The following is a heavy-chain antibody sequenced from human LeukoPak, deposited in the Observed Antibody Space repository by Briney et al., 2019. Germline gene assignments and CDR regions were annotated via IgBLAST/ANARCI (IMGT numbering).Heavy chain of an antibody. CDR1: GASISSYY. CDR2: IYYSGGT. V-gene: IGHV4-59*01. D-gene: IGHD3-10*01. CDR3: ARDGNYYGYNWFDP. J-gene: IGHJ5*02. Sequence: SETLSLTCTVSGASISSYYWSWVRQPPGKGLEWLGYIYYSGGTNYNPSLKSRVTISLATSKNQFSLKLSSVTATDTAVYYCARDGNYYGYNWFDPWGQGTLVTVSS.